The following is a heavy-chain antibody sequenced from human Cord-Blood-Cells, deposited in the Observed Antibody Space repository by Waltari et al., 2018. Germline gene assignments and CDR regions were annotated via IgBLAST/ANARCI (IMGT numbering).Heavy chain of an antibody. Sequence: QVQLVESGGGVVQPGRSLRLSCAASGFTFSSYGMHWVRQAPGKGLEWVAVISYDGSNKYYADSVKGRFTISRDNSKNTLYLQMNSLRAEDTAVYYCAKDQAPHLYYMDVWGKGTTVTVSS. J-gene: IGHJ6*03. CDR2: ISYDGSNK. CDR1: GFTFSSYG. V-gene: IGHV3-30*18. CDR3: AKDQAPHLYYMDV.